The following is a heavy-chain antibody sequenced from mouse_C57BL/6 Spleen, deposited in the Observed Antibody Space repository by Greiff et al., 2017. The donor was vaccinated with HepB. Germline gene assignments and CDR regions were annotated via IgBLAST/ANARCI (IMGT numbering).Heavy chain of an antibody. CDR2: IRNKANGYTT. CDR3: ARYHITTVRDYAMDY. J-gene: IGHJ4*01. CDR1: GFTFTDYY. V-gene: IGHV7-3*01. Sequence: EVKVVESGGGLVQPGGSLSLSCAASGFTFTDYYMSWVRQPPGKALEWLGFIRNKANGYTTEYSASVKGRFTISRDNSQSILYLQMNALRAEDSATYYCARYHITTVRDYAMDYWGQGTSVTVSS. D-gene: IGHD1-1*01.